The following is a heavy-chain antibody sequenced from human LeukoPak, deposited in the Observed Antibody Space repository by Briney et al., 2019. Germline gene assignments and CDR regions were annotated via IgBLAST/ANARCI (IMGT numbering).Heavy chain of an antibody. CDR2: IYSGGST. J-gene: IGHJ6*02. CDR3: ARDIVVVPAAIVSAYYHYYYGMDV. V-gene: IGHV3-53*05. D-gene: IGHD2-2*01. CDR1: GFTVSSNY. Sequence: GGSLRLSCAASGFTVSSNYMNWVRQAPGKGLEWVSIIYSGGSTYYADSVRGRFTISRDNSKNTLYLQMNSLRAEDTAVYYCARDIVVVPAAIVSAYYHYYYGMDVWGQGTTVTVSS.